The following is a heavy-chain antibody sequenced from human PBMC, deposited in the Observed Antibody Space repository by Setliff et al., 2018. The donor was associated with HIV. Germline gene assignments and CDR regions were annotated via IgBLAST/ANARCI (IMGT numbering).Heavy chain of an antibody. V-gene: IGHV3-74*01. J-gene: IGHJ4*02. CDR2: INSDGSSA. D-gene: IGHD5-18*01. CDR1: GFTFSSYW. Sequence: SGGSLRLSCAASGFTFSSYWMHWVRQAPGKGLAWVSRINSDGSSASYADSVKGRFTIFRDNARNTLYLQMNSLKAEDTAVYYCARDLGLGNSNGRTDYWGQGTLVTVSS. CDR3: ARDLGLGNSNGRTDY.